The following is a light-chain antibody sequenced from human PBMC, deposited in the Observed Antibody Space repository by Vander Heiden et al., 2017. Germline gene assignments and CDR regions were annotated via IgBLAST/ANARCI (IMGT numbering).Light chain of an antibody. CDR2: QDS. CDR3: QAWDSSTVV. J-gene: IGLJ2*01. V-gene: IGLV3-1*01. CDR1: KLGDKY. Sequence: SYELTQPPSVSVSPGQTASITCSGDKLGDKYACWYQQKPGQSPVLVIYQDSNRPSGIHERFSGSNSGNTATLTISGTQAMDEADYYCQAWDSSTVVFGGGTKLTVL.